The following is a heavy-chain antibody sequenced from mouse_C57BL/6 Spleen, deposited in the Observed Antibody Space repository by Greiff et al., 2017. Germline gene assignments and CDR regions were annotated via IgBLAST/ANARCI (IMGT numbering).Heavy chain of an antibody. J-gene: IGHJ4*01. CDR3: ARYYSNYVEAMDY. D-gene: IGHD2-5*01. CDR1: GFNIKDYY. Sequence: EVQGVESGAELVKPGASVKLSCTASGFNIKDYYMHWVKQRTEQGLEWIGKIDPEDGETKYAPKFQGKATITADTSSNTAYLQLSSLTSEDTAVYYCARYYSNYVEAMDYWGQGTSVTVSS. CDR2: IDPEDGET. V-gene: IGHV14-2*01.